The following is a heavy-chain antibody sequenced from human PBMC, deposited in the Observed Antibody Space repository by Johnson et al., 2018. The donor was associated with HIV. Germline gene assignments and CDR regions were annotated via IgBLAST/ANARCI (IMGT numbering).Heavy chain of an antibody. CDR1: GFTFDDYA. J-gene: IGHJ3*02. Sequence: VLLVESGGGLVQPGRSLRLSCAASGFTFDDYAMHWVRQPPGKGLEWVSGISWNSGTIGYADSVKGRFTISRDKAKNSLFLQMNSLRAEDTALYYCAKDLINSGIDPQAFDIWGQGTMVSVSS. CDR2: ISWNSGTI. V-gene: IGHV3-9*01. CDR3: AKDLINSGIDPQAFDI. D-gene: IGHD1-26*01.